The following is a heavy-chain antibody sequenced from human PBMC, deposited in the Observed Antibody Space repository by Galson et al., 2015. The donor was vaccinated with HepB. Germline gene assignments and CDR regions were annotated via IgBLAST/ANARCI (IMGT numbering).Heavy chain of an antibody. CDR3: ARVDYYYYGMDV. Sequence: SLTCTVSGGSISSGGYYWSWIRQHPGKGLEWIGYIYYSGSTYYNPSLKSRVTISVDTSKNQFSLKLSSVTAADTAVYYCARVDYYYYGMDVWGQGTTVTVSS. CDR2: IYYSGST. CDR1: GGSISSGGYY. J-gene: IGHJ6*02. V-gene: IGHV4-31*03.